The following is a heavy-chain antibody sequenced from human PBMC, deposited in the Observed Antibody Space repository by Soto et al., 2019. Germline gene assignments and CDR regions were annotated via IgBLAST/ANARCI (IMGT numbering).Heavy chain of an antibody. J-gene: IGHJ4*02. CDR1: GFTFSSYA. V-gene: IGHV3-23*01. CDR2: ISGSGGST. D-gene: IGHD4-17*01. Sequence: EVQLLESGGGLVQPGGSLRLSCAASGFTFSSYAMSWVRQAPGKGLEWVSAISGSGGSTYYADSVKGRFTISRDNSKNTLDLQMNSLRAEDTAGYYCAKSYGGGDYGYWGQGTLVTVSS. CDR3: AKSYGGGDYGY.